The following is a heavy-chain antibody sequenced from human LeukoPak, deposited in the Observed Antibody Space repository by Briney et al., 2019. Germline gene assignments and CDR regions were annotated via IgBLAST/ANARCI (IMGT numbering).Heavy chain of an antibody. CDR3: AIGQTGNFDY. J-gene: IGHJ4*02. CDR2: ISYDGSKT. CDR1: GFTFSSYT. V-gene: IGHV3-30*04. Sequence: GGSLGLSCAASGFTFSSYTIHWVRQAPGKGLEWVAVISYDGSKTYYADSVKGRFTISRDDSKNTLYLQMNSLRAEDTAVYYCAIGQTGNFDYWGQGTLVTVSS. D-gene: IGHD1-1*01.